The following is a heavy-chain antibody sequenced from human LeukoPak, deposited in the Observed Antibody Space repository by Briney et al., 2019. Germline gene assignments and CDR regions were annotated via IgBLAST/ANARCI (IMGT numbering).Heavy chain of an antibody. CDR1: GFTFSSYW. J-gene: IGHJ4*02. V-gene: IGHV3-74*01. CDR3: ARGGETSNWYPGYFDY. D-gene: IGHD6-13*01. Sequence: PGGSLRLSCEASGFTFSSYWMHWVRQAPGKGLVWVSRIHSDGSTTSYADSVKGRFTISRDNGKNTLYLQMNSLRAEDTAVYYCARGGETSNWYPGYFDYWGQGALVTVSS. CDR2: IHSDGSTT.